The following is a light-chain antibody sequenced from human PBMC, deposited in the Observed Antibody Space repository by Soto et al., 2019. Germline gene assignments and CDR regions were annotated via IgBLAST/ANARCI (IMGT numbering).Light chain of an antibody. CDR3: QQYNSYSQT. Sequence: DIQMTQSPSTLSASVGDRVTITCRASQSISSWLAWYQQKPGKAPNLLIYDASALESGVPSRFSGSGSGTEFTLAISSLQPDDFATYYCQQYNSYSQTFGQGPKVDI. CDR2: DAS. V-gene: IGKV1-5*01. CDR1: QSISSW. J-gene: IGKJ1*01.